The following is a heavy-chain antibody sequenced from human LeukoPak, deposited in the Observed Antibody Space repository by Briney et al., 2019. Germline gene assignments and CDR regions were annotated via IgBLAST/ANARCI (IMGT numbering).Heavy chain of an antibody. D-gene: IGHD7-27*01. CDR3: TRASNWAWTY. CDR1: GFTFSSYS. Sequence: PGGSLRLSCAASGFTFSSYSMNWVRQAPGKGLEWVSSISSSSSYIYYADSVKGRFTISRDNAGSSLYLQMDSLRAEDTAVYYCTRASNWAWTYWGQGTLVTVSS. CDR2: ISSSSSYI. J-gene: IGHJ4*02. V-gene: IGHV3-21*01.